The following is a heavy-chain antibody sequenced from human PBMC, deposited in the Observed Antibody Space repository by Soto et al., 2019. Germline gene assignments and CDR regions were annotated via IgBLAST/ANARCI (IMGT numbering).Heavy chain of an antibody. CDR1: GFTFSGSA. CDR3: IRRSQDDSSGYFAN. Sequence: EVQLVESGGGLVQPGGSLKVSCAASGFTFSGSAMHWVRQASGKGLEWVGRVRSKANSYATAYAASVKGRFTISRDDSKITAYLQMNSLQTEDTAVYYCIRRSQDDSSGYFANWGQGTLVTVST. J-gene: IGHJ4*02. D-gene: IGHD3-22*01. CDR2: VRSKANSYAT. V-gene: IGHV3-73*02.